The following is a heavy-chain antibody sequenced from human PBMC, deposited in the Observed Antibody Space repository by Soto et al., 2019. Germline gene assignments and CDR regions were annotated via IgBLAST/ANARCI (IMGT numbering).Heavy chain of an antibody. Sequence: SVTVSCKTSGGTFSSYAISWVRQAPGQGLEWMGGIIPIFGTANYAQKFQGRVTITADESTSTAYMELSSLRSEDTAVYYCAGKQLVYHAFWFDPWGQGTLVTVSS. CDR1: GGTFSSYA. D-gene: IGHD6-6*01. CDR2: IIPIFGTA. J-gene: IGHJ5*02. V-gene: IGHV1-69*13. CDR3: AGKQLVYHAFWFDP.